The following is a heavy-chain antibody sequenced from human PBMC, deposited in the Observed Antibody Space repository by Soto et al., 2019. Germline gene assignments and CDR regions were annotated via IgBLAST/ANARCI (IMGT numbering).Heavy chain of an antibody. CDR3: ARDQGGYGSGSYYAMDY. J-gene: IGHJ4*02. Sequence: ASVKVSCKASGGTFSSYAISWVRQAPGQGLEWMGGIIPIFGTANYAQKFQGRVTITADESTSTAYMELSSRGSEDTAVYYCARDQGGYGSGSYYAMDYWGQGTLVTVSS. D-gene: IGHD3-10*01. CDR1: GGTFSSYA. CDR2: IIPIFGTA. V-gene: IGHV1-69*13.